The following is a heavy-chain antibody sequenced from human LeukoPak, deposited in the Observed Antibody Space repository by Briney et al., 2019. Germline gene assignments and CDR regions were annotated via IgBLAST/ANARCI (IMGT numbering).Heavy chain of an antibody. J-gene: IGHJ4*02. Sequence: ASVKVSCKASGYTFTGYYMHWVRQAPGQGLEWMGRINPNSGGTNYAQKFQGRVTMTRDTSISTAYMELSRLRSDDTAVYYCAREWLRAYYYDSSGYNTEIDYWGQGTLSPSPQ. CDR1: GYTFTGYY. V-gene: IGHV1-2*06. CDR3: AREWLRAYYYDSSGYNTEIDY. D-gene: IGHD3-22*01. CDR2: INPNSGGT.